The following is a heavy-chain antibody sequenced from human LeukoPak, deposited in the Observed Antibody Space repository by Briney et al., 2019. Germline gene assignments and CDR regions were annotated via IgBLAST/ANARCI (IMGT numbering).Heavy chain of an antibody. CDR3: ARGPEGYYYYYYMDV. CDR1: VGTFSSYA. J-gene: IGHJ6*03. Sequence: SVKVSCKASVGTFSSYAISCVRQAPGQGLEWMGGIIPIFGTANYAQKFQGRVTITADKSTSTAYMELSSLRSEDTAVYYCARGPEGYYYYYYMDVWGKGTTVTVSS. V-gene: IGHV1-69*06. CDR2: IIPIFGTA.